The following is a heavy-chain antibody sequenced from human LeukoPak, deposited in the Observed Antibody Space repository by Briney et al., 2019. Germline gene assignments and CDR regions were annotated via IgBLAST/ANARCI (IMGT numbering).Heavy chain of an antibody. CDR1: GFTFSSYA. J-gene: IGHJ4*02. V-gene: IGHV3-7*01. D-gene: IGHD5-18*01. CDR2: IKQDGSEK. CDR3: ARDKTGYSYGYFDY. Sequence: TGGSLRLSCAASGFTFSSYAMSWVRQAPGKGLEWVANIKQDGSEKYYVDSVKGRFTISRDNAKNSLYLQMNSLRAEDTAVYYCARDKTGYSYGYFDYWGQGTLVTVSS.